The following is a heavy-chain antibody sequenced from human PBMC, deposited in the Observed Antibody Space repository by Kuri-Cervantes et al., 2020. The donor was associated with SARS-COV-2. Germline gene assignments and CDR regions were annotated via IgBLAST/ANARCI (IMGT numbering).Heavy chain of an antibody. J-gene: IGHJ4*01. CDR1: GGSISSSSYY. CDR3: ARRSWAYYFDF. D-gene: IGHD7-27*01. CDR2: IYYTGST. V-gene: IGHV4-39*01. Sequence: ESLKISCTVSGGSISSSSYYWGWIRQPPGKGLEWIGSIYYTGSTYYNPSLRSRVTISIDTSKDRFSLMLNSVTATDAAVYYCARRSWAYYFDFWGQGSLVTVSS.